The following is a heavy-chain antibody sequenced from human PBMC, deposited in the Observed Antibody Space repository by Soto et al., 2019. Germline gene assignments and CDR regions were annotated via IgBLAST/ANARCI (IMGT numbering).Heavy chain of an antibody. J-gene: IGHJ4*02. D-gene: IGHD3-16*01. CDR1: GYTFSLFG. Sequence: QVQLVQSGAEVKKPGASVKVSCKASGYTFSLFGISWVRQAPGQGLEWMGWISTFNGNTNYAQKFQGRVTITTDTATGTAYGELRTLRSDDSSVYYCERNPCLVWRHFDYWGQGTLVTVSS. V-gene: IGHV1-18*01. CDR2: ISTFNGNT. CDR3: ERNPCLVWRHFDY.